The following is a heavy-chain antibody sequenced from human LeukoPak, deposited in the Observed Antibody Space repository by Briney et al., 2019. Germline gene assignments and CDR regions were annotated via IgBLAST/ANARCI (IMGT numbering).Heavy chain of an antibody. D-gene: IGHD1-26*01. CDR1: GGSFSGYY. Sequence: PETSALTCAVYGGSFSGYYWSWIRQPPGKGLEWIGEINHSGRTNYNPSLKSRVTISVDTSKNQFSLKLSSVTAADTAVYYCARGQTIVGATGDFWGQGALVTVSS. J-gene: IGHJ4*02. CDR3: ARGQTIVGATGDF. V-gene: IGHV4-34*01. CDR2: INHSGRT.